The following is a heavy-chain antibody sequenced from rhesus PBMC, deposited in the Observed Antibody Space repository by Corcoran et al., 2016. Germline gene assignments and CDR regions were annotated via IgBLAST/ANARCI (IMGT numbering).Heavy chain of an antibody. CDR3: ARDYYGFNS. J-gene: IGHJ6*01. V-gene: IGHV4-173*01. Sequence: QLQLQESGPELVKPSGTMSLTCAVSGGPIPSNYWSWIRQPPGKGLEWIGHVSGSGGSTDYNPSLKSRVTISTDTSKNQFSLKLSSVTAADTAIYYCARDYYGFNSWGQGVVVTVSS. CDR2: VSGSGGST. CDR1: GGPIPSNY.